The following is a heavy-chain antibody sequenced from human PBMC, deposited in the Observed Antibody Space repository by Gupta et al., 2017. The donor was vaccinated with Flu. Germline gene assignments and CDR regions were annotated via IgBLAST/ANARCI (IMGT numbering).Heavy chain of an antibody. J-gene: IGHJ3*02. V-gene: IGHV1-2*02. Sequence: HWLRQAPGQGLEWMGWINPNNGDTNYAQKFQGRVSMTRDTSVSTAYMELSRLMSDDTAMYYCARGPSTAAFDIWGQGTMVTVSS. CDR2: INPNNGDT. CDR3: ARGPSTAAFDI.